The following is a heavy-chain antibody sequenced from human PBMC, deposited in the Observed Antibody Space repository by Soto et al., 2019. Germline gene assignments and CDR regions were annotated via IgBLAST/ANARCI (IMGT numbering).Heavy chain of an antibody. CDR1: GFTFSIYW. J-gene: IGHJ4*02. CDR3: ARGGLCSGHNCPFDY. Sequence: EVQLVESGGGLVQPGGSLRLSCAVSGFTFSIYWMHWVRQAPGKGLVWVSRIDGDGSTTNYADSVKGRFTVSRDNTKNTMYLQMSRLRDEDTAVYYCARGGLCSGHNCPFDYWGQGILVPVSS. CDR2: IDGDGSTT. V-gene: IGHV3-74*01. D-gene: IGHD2-15*01.